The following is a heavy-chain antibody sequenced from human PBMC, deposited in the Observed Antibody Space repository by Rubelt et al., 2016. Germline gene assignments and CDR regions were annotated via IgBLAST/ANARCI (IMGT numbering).Heavy chain of an antibody. CDR3: ARVGRDDGY. D-gene: IGHD3-10*01. J-gene: IGHJ4*02. V-gene: IGHV1-18*01. CDR2: SAYNGNT. Sequence: SAYNGNTNYARKLQGRVTMTTDTSTSTAYMELRSLRSDDTAVYYCARVGRDDGYWGQGTLVIVSS.